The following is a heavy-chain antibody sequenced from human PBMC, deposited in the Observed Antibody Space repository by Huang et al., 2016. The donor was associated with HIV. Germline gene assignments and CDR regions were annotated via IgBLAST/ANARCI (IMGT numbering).Heavy chain of an antibody. CDR2: ISYDGRSD. CDR3: VKESRWFSDFDQ. V-gene: IGHV3-30*18. D-gene: IGHD2-15*01. J-gene: IGHJ5*02. Sequence: QVQLVESGGGVVQPGTSLRLSCAASGFIFSNFGMHWVRQAPGKGREWGAVISYDGRSDRDSDSVKGRFTISRDNDKNTLSLEMNRLRHDDTAVYYCVKESRWFSDFDQWGQGTLVTVSS. CDR1: GFIFSNFG.